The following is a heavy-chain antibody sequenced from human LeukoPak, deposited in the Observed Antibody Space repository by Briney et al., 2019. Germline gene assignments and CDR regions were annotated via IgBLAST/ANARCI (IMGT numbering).Heavy chain of an antibody. CDR2: INDSGGST. J-gene: IGHJ4*02. CDR1: GFTFSSYA. D-gene: IGHD3-22*01. V-gene: IGHV3-23*01. Sequence: GSLRLSCAASGFTFSSYALSWVRQAPGKGLEWVSSINDSGGSTYYADSVKGRFTISRDNSKNTLYLQMNSLRADDTALYYCAKDQGDSGYYTIDYWGQGTLVTVSS. CDR3: AKDQGDSGYYTIDY.